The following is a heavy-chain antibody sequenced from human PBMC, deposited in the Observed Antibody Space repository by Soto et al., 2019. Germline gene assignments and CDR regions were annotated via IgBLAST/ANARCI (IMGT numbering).Heavy chain of an antibody. V-gene: IGHV1-69*02. CDR2: IIPILGIA. CDR3: EGRDDSTDY. J-gene: IGHJ4*02. Sequence: QVQLVQSGAEVKKPGSTRKVSCKASGGTFSSYTISWVRQAPGQGLEWMGRIIPILGIANYAQKFQGRVTITADKAASTAYMELSSMRSEDTAGYYCEGRDDSTDYWGQGTLVTVSS. CDR1: GGTFSSYT. D-gene: IGHD3-22*01.